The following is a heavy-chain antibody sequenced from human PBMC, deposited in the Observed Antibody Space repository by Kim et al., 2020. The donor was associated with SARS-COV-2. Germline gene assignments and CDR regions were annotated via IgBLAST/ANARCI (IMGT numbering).Heavy chain of an antibody. CDR3: ARQSTRSTSWPWLRSHFDY. D-gene: IGHD2-2*01. Sequence: SRVTISVDTSKNPFSLKLSSVTAADTAVYYCARQSTRSTSWPWLRSHFDYWGQGTLVTVSS. V-gene: IGHV4-39*01. J-gene: IGHJ4*02.